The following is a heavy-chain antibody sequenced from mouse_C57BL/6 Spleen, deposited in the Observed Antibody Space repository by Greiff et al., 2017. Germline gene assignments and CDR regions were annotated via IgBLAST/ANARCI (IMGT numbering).Heavy chain of an antibody. J-gene: IGHJ4*01. CDR2: IRNKANGYTT. CDR3: ARSSYGNYYAMDY. Sequence: DVHLVESGGGLVQPGGSLSLSCAASGFTFTDYYMSWVRQPPGKALEWLGFIRNKANGYTTEYSASVKGRFTISRDNSQSILYLQMNALRAEDSATYYCARSSYGNYYAMDYWGQGTSVTVSS. V-gene: IGHV7-3*01. D-gene: IGHD2-10*01. CDR1: GFTFTDYY.